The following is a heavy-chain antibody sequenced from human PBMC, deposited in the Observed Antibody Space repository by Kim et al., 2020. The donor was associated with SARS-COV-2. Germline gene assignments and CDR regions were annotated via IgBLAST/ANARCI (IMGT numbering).Heavy chain of an antibody. J-gene: IGHJ4*02. Sequence: GGSLRLSCVASGISFNSYAMSWVRQAPGKGLEWVSAINGVGSKTFYANSVKGRFTISRDTSKNTLYLHMNDLRPEDTAVYFCAIDSSHYRFFDYWGQGTLVTVSS. D-gene: IGHD6-6*01. CDR3: AIDSSHYRFFDY. CDR2: INGVGSKT. CDR1: GISFNSYA. V-gene: IGHV3-23*01.